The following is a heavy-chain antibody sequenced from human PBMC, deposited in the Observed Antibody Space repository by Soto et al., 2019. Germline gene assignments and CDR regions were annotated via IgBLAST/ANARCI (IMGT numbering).Heavy chain of an antibody. Sequence: SETLSLTCTVSGGSISSYYWSWIRQPPGKGLEWIGYIYYSGSTNYNPSLKSRVTISVDTSKNQFSLKLSSVTAADTAVYYCASQYCGGDCYVSSFDYWGQGTLVTVSS. V-gene: IGHV4-59*08. CDR2: IYYSGST. J-gene: IGHJ4*02. D-gene: IGHD2-21*01. CDR1: GGSISSYY. CDR3: ASQYCGGDCYVSSFDY.